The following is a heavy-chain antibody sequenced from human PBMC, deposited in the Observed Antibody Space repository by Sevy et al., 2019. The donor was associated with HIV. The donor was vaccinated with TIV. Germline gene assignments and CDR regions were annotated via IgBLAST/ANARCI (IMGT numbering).Heavy chain of an antibody. Sequence: GGSLRLSCAASGFTFSSYAMHWVRQAPGKGLEWVAVISYDGSNKYYADSVKGRFTIARDNSKNTLYLEMNGLRAEDTAVYYCARPYYDILTGYSPPYYFDYWGQGTLVTVSS. CDR1: GFTFSSYA. CDR3: ARPYYDILTGYSPPYYFDY. V-gene: IGHV3-30-3*01. D-gene: IGHD3-9*01. J-gene: IGHJ4*02. CDR2: ISYDGSNK.